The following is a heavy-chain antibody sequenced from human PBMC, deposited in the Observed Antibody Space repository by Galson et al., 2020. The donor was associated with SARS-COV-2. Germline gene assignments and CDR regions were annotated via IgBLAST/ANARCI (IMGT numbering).Heavy chain of an antibody. CDR3: ARDVGYNNGWFHFFDS. J-gene: IGHJ4*02. V-gene: IGHV4-59*01. CDR1: GGSIGDNE. CDR2: IYESGMITT. Sequence: SETLSFTCSVSGGSIGDNEWNWIRQTPGKGLEWIGYIYESGMITTKFNPSLERRVTMSLDRSKNQFSLKLTSMTAADTAVYYCARDVGYNNGWFHFFDSWGQGTLVTVSS. D-gene: IGHD6-19*01.